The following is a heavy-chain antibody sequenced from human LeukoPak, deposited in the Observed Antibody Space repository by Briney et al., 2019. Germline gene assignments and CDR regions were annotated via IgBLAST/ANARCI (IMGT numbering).Heavy chain of an antibody. Sequence: ASVKVSCKASGGTFSSYAISWVRQAPGQGLEWMGGIIPIFSTANYAQKFQGRVTITTDESTSTAYMELSSLRSEDTAVYYCARAKAGPTRYYYYYMDVWGKGTTVTVSS. CDR3: ARAKAGPTRYYYYYMDV. J-gene: IGHJ6*03. D-gene: IGHD6-6*01. V-gene: IGHV1-69*05. CDR1: GGTFSSYA. CDR2: IIPIFSTA.